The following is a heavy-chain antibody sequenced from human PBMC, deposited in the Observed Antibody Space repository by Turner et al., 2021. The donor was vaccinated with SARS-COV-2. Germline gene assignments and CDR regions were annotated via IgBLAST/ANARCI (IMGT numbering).Heavy chain of an antibody. CDR3: ARDLLAYGMDV. CDR1: VVTVSSNY. J-gene: IGHJ6*02. CDR2: IYSGGST. V-gene: IGHV3-53*04. D-gene: IGHD3-3*02. Sequence: QLVESGGGLVQRGGSVRLSCAASVVTVSSNYMSWVRQAPGKGLEWVSVIYSGGSTFYADSVKGRFTISKHNSKNTLYLRMNSLRAEDTAVYYCARDLLAYGMDVWGQGTTVTVSS.